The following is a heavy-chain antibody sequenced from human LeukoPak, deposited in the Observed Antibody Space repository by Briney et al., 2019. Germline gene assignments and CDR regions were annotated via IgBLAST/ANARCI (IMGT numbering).Heavy chain of an antibody. V-gene: IGHV3-30*18. CDR2: ISYDGSNK. J-gene: IGHJ4*02. CDR1: GFTFSSCG. CDR3: AKWNPIAAALDY. D-gene: IGHD6-13*01. Sequence: GGSLRLSCAASGFTFSSCGMHWVRQAPGKGLEWVAVISYDGSNKYYADSVKGRFTISRDNSKNTLYLQMNCLRAEDTAVYYCAKWNPIAAALDYWGQGTLVTVSS.